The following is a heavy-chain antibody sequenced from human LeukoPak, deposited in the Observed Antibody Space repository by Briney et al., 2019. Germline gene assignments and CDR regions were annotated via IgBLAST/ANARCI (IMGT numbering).Heavy chain of an antibody. D-gene: IGHD6-6*01. CDR1: GYAFASYG. V-gene: IGHV1-18*01. CDR2: ISAYNGNT. CDR3: ARGSGSSSSGPGDY. Sequence: ASVKVSCKASGYAFASYGINWVRQAPGQGLEWMGWISAYNGNTNYAQKLQGRVTMTTDTSTSTAYMELRSLRSDDTAVYYCARGSGSSSSGPGDYWGQGTLVTVSS. J-gene: IGHJ4*02.